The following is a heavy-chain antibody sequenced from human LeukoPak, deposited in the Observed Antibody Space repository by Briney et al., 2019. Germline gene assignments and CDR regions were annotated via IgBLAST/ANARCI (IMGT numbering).Heavy chain of an antibody. V-gene: IGHV1-2*02. J-gene: IGHJ4*02. CDR1: GYTFIAYY. Sequence: ASVKVSCRASGYTFIAYYMHWVRQAPGQGLEWMGWINPSTGATEYAQKFRGRVTMTRDTSISTAYMELSRLRSDDTAVYYCARGPDYYDSSGYSDYWGQGTLDTVSS. D-gene: IGHD3-22*01. CDR2: INPSTGAT. CDR3: ARGPDYYDSSGYSDY.